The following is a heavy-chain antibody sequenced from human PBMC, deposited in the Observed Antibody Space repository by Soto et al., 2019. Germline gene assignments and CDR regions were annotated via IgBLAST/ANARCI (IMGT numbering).Heavy chain of an antibody. V-gene: IGHV3-21*01. CDR3: ARDLFPSYYYDSSGYY. CDR2: ISSSSSYI. J-gene: IGHJ4*02. D-gene: IGHD3-22*01. CDR1: GFTFSSYS. Sequence: LRLSCAASGFTFSSYSMNWVRQAPGKGLEWVSSISSSSSYIYYADSVKGRFTISRDNAKNSLYLQMNSLRAEDTAVYYCARDLFPSYYYDSSGYYWGQGTLVTVSS.